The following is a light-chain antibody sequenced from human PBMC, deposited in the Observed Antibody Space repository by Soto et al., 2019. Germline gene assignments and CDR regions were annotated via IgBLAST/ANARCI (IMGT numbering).Light chain of an antibody. J-gene: IGKJ5*01. V-gene: IGKV2-28*01. Sequence: IVMTQSPLSLPVSPGEPASISCRSSQSLLHSNGYKYLDWYLQRPGQSPQLLIYLGSNRASGVPDRFSGSGSGTDFTLKISRVEAEDAGVYYCMETLQSPITFGQGTRLEIK. CDR3: METLQSPIT. CDR1: QSLLHSNGYKY. CDR2: LGS.